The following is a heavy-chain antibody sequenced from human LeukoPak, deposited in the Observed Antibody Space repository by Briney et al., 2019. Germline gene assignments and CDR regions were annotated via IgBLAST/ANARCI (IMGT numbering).Heavy chain of an antibody. V-gene: IGHV4-31*03. J-gene: IGHJ4*02. CDR3: ARGYQLPPDY. CDR1: GGSISSGGYY. CDR2: IYYSGST. Sequence: SQTLSLTCTVSGGSISSGGYYWSWIRQHPGKGLEWIGYIYYSGSTYYNPSLKSRVTISVDTSKNKFSLRLSSVTAADTAVYYCARGYQLPPDYWGQGTLVTVSS. D-gene: IGHD2-2*01.